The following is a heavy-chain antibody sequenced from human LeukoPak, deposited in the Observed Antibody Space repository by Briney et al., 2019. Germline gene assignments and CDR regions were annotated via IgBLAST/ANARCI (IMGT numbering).Heavy chain of an antibody. V-gene: IGHV4-59*01. CDR1: SVSITSYY. J-gene: IGHJ5*02. D-gene: IGHD4-17*01. CDR3: ARVFRGAVTSNWFHP. Sequence: ASETLSLTCSVSSVSITSYYWTWIRQPPGKGLEWIGYISDSGSTNYNPSLKSRVTMSVDSSNTEFSLRLNSVTAADTAVYYCARVFRGAVTSNWFHPWGQGTLVTVSS. CDR2: ISDSGST.